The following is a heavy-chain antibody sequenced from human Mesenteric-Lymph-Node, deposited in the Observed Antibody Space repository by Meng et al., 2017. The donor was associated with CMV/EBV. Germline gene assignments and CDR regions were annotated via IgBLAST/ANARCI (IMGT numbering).Heavy chain of an antibody. CDR3: AREYCTTISCSYYFDY. CDR2: INPSSGGT. J-gene: IGHJ4*02. D-gene: IGHD2-2*01. V-gene: IGHV1-2*06. CDR1: SPFPAYY. Sequence: SPFPAYYMHWVRQAPGQGLEWMGRINPSSGGTNYALKFQGRVSMTRDTSISTVYMELGSLRSDDTAVYFCAREYCTTISCSYYFDYWGQGALVTVSS.